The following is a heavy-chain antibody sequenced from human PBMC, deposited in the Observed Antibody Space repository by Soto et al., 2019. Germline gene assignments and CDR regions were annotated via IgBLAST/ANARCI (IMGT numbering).Heavy chain of an antibody. D-gene: IGHD2-8*01. CDR2: ISGYNGDT. V-gene: IGHV1-18*01. Sequence: QGQLVQSGAEVKKPGASVKVSCKASGYTFTRYGISWVRQAPGQGLEWMGWISGYNGDTNYAQKFQGRVTMTIDASTSRAYMELRSLTSDDTGVYYCARNGQPPYYFYGMDVWGQGTTVTVSS. J-gene: IGHJ6*02. CDR1: GYTFTRYG. CDR3: ARNGQPPYYFYGMDV.